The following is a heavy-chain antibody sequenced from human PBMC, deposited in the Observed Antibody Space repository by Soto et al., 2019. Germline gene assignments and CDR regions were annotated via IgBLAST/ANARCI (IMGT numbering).Heavy chain of an antibody. Sequence: QVQLLESGPGLVKPSQTLSLTCTVSGGSMSRGDYYWSWIRQPPGKGLEWIGFIYHTGSTYYSPXLKYRVAIAVDXSXNXLSLKLSAVTAADTVVYFCARDPLHDYGDLSHVFEIWGQGTMVTVSS. CDR1: GGSMSRGDYY. J-gene: IGHJ3*02. CDR3: ARDPLHDYGDLSHVFEI. D-gene: IGHD4-17*01. V-gene: IGHV4-30-4*01. CDR2: IYHTGST.